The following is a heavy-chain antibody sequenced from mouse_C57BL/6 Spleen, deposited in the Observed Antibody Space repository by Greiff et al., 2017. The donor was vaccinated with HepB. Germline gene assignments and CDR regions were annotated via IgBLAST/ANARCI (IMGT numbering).Heavy chain of an antibody. CDR3: ARGRHGSSYYAMDY. Sequence: VQLQQSGAELVRPGASVKLSCKASGYTFTDYYINWVKQRPGQGLEWIARIYPGSGNTYYNEKFKGKATLTAEISSSTAFMQLSSLTSEDSAVYFWARGRHGSSYYAMDYWGQGTSVTVAS. D-gene: IGHD1-1*01. CDR2: IYPGSGNT. CDR1: GYTFTDYY. J-gene: IGHJ4*01. V-gene: IGHV1-76*01.